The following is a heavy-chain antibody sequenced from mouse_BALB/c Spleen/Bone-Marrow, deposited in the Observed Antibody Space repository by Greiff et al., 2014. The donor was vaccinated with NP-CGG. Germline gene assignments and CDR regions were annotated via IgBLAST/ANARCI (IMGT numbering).Heavy chain of an antibody. D-gene: IGHD2-10*02. CDR3: TILVKEDFAY. CDR1: GYSFTSYW. CDR2: IYPGNSDT. V-gene: IGHV1-5*01. J-gene: IGHJ3*01. Sequence: DVKLVESGTVLARPGASVKMSCKASGYSFTSYWMHWVKQRPGQGLEWIGAIYPGNSDTTYNQKFKGKAKLTAVTSASTAYMELSSLTNEDSAVYYCTILVKEDFAYWGQGTLVTVSA.